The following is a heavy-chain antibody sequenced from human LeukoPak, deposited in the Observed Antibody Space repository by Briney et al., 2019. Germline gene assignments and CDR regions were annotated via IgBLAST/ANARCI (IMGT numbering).Heavy chain of an antibody. Sequence: PSETLSFTCTVSGGSISSYYWSWIRQPAGKGLEWIGRIYTSGSTNYNPSLKSRVTMSVDTSKNQFSLKLSSVTAADTAVYYCAKASVTTSKGYYYYGMDVWGQGTTVTVSS. CDR3: AKASVTTSKGYYYYGMDV. CDR1: GGSISSYY. D-gene: IGHD4-17*01. V-gene: IGHV4-4*07. J-gene: IGHJ6*02. CDR2: IYTSGST.